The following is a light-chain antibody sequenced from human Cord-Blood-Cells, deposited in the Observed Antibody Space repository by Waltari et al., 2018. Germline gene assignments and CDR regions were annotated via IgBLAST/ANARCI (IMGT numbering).Light chain of an antibody. CDR3: CSYAGSYTLV. CDR2: DVS. CDR1: SSDVGGYNY. V-gene: IGLV2-11*01. Sequence: PGQSVTISCTGTSSDVGGYNYVSWYQQHPGKAPKLMIYDVSKRPSGVPDRFSGSKSGSTASLTISGLQAEDEADYYCCSYAGSYTLVFGTGTKVTVL. J-gene: IGLJ1*01.